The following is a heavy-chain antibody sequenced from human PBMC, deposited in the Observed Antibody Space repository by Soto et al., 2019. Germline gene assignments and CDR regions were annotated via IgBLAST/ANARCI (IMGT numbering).Heavy chain of an antibody. CDR1: GGSISSGDYY. CDR2: IYYSGST. CDR3: ARDYGSGNWLFGMDV. V-gene: IGHV4-30-4*01. D-gene: IGHD3-10*01. Sequence: QVQLQESGPGLVKPSQTLSLTCTVSGGSISSGDYYWSWIRQPPGKGLEWIGSIYYSGSTYYRPSLKSRVTISVDTSKNQFSLKLTSVTAADTAVYYCARDYGSGNWLFGMDVWGQGTTVTVSS. J-gene: IGHJ6*02.